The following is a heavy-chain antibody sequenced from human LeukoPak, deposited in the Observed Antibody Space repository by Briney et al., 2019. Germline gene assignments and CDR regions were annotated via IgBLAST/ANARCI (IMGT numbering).Heavy chain of an antibody. D-gene: IGHD3-10*01. CDR2: INPNSGGK. CDR1: GYTFTDYY. CDR3: ARDLHYGSGSYLGN. Sequence: ASVKVSCKASGYTFTDYYMHWVRQAHGQGLEWMGWINPNSGGKDYEQKFQGRVTMTRDTSISTAYMELSSLSSDDTAVYYCARDLHYGSGSYLGNWGQGTLVTVSS. V-gene: IGHV1-2*02. J-gene: IGHJ4*02.